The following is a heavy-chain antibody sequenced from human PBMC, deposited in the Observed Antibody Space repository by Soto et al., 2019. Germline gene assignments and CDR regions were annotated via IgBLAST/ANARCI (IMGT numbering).Heavy chain of an antibody. D-gene: IGHD6-19*01. Sequence: SETLSLTCTVSGVAISSSDYYWAWIRQPPGKGLEWLGSIDYNGVTYSRPSLTGRVPISVDRSKNKFSRTLSSVTAADTAVYYCASFEDDPIFQYRSGWYWRSGWFDPLGQGTLVTVSS. CDR2: IDYNGVT. CDR1: GVAISSSDYY. V-gene: IGHV4-39*07. J-gene: IGHJ5*02. CDR3: ASFEDDPIFQYRSGWYWRSGWFDP.